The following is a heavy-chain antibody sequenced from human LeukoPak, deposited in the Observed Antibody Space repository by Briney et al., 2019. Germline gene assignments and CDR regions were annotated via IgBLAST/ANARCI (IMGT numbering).Heavy chain of an antibody. CDR2: IYYSGST. CDR3: SRELRQQQVNNWFDP. V-gene: IGHV4-59*01. D-gene: IGHD6-13*01. J-gene: IGHJ5*02. Sequence: PSETLSLTCTVAGGSIIRYYWNWIRQPPGKGLEWIGYIYYSGSTNYNPSLKSRVTISIDMSKNQFSLKLYSVTAADTAVYYCSRELRQQQVNNWFDPWGQGTLVTVSS. CDR1: GGSIIRYY.